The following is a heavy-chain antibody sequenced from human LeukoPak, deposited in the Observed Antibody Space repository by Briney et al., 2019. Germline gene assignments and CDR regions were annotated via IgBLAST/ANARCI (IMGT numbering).Heavy chain of an antibody. J-gene: IGHJ4*02. Sequence: GGSLRLSCAASGFTFSTYVMSWVRQAPGKGLEWVSYISSSGSIIYYSDSVKGRFTISRDNAKNSLYLQMNSLRAEDTAVYYCARYYGDHYYFDYWGQGTLVTVSS. V-gene: IGHV3-48*04. CDR2: ISSSGSII. D-gene: IGHD4-17*01. CDR1: GFTFSTYV. CDR3: ARYYGDHYYFDY.